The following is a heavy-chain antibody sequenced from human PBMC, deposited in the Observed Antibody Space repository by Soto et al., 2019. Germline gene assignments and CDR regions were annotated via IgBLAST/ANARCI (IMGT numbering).Heavy chain of an antibody. CDR3: ARYRGYCSSTSCPPSDY. Sequence: QVQLVESGGGLVKPGGSLRLSCAASGFTFSDYYMSWIRQAPGKGLEWVSYISSSGSNIYYSDSVKGRFTISRDNAKNSLSLQVNSLRAEDTALYYCARYRGYCSSTSCPPSDYWGQGTLVTVSS. D-gene: IGHD2-2*01. J-gene: IGHJ4*02. V-gene: IGHV3-11*01. CDR2: ISSSGSNI. CDR1: GFTFSDYY.